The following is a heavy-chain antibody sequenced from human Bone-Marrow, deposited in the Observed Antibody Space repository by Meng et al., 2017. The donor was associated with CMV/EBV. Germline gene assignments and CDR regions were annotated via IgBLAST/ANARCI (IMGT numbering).Heavy chain of an antibody. CDR1: GFTFRKYT. CDR3: ARDALSSGGDY. D-gene: IGHD6-19*01. V-gene: IGHV3-21*01. J-gene: IGHJ4*02. CDR2: ISNNGGSI. Sequence: GESLKISCAASGFTFRKYTMNWFRRAPGKGLEWVSSISNNGGSIQYSDSVRGRFTISRDNAKNSVYLLMSGLRAEDTAFYYCARDALSSGGDYWGQGALVTVS.